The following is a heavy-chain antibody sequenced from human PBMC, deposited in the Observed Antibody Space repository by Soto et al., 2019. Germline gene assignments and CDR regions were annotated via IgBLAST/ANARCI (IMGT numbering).Heavy chain of an antibody. V-gene: IGHV1-3*01. CDR2: INAGNGNT. D-gene: IGHD6-13*01. J-gene: IGHJ4*02. Sequence: ASVKVSCKASGYTFTSYAMHWVRQAPGQRLEWMGWINAGNGNTKYSQKFQGRVTITRDTSASTAYMELSSLRSEDTAVYYCASGTAYSSSWYYFDYWGQGTLVTVSS. CDR3: ASGTAYSSSWYYFDY. CDR1: GYTFTSYA.